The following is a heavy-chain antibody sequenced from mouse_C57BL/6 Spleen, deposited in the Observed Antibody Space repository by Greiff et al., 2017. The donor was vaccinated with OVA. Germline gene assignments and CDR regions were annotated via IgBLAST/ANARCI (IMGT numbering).Heavy chain of an antibody. Sequence: QVQLQQPGAELVMPGASVKLSCKASGYTFTSYWMHWVKQRPGQGLEWIGEIDPSDSYTNYNQKFKGKSTLTVDKSSSTAYMQLSSLTSEDSAVYYCARSREYGFDYWGQGTTLTVSS. CDR3: ARSREYGFDY. CDR2: IDPSDSYT. CDR1: GYTFTSYW. V-gene: IGHV1-69*01. D-gene: IGHD2-10*02. J-gene: IGHJ2*01.